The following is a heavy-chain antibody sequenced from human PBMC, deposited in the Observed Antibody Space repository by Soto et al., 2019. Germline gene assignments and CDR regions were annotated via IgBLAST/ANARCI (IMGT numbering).Heavy chain of an antibody. D-gene: IGHD6-19*01. V-gene: IGHV4-39*02. J-gene: IGHJ5*02. CDR1: GGSISTSGHY. CDR3: ARDSIPYSSGLPYPFTPWFDP. CDR2: FFYSGST. Sequence: PSETLSLTCTVSGGSISTSGHYWVWIRQPPGKGLEWIGSFFYSGSTYYNPSLKRRVTISADTSEKQFSLKLSSVTAADTAVYYCARDSIPYSSGLPYPFTPWFDPWGQGTLVTVSS.